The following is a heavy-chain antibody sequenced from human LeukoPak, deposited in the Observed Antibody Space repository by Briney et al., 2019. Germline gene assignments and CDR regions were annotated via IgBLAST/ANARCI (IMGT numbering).Heavy chain of an antibody. V-gene: IGHV3-30*02. CDR3: AKGLGAVPAAMRFYYYYYYGMDV. J-gene: IGHJ6*02. D-gene: IGHD2-2*01. CDR1: GFTFSSYG. CDR2: IRYDGSNK. Sequence: GGSLRLSCAASGFTFSSYGMHWVRQAPGKGLEWVAFIRYDGSNKYYADSVKGRFTISRDNSKNTLYLQMNSLRAEDTAVYYRAKGLGAVPAAMRFYYYYYYGMDVWGQGTTVTVSS.